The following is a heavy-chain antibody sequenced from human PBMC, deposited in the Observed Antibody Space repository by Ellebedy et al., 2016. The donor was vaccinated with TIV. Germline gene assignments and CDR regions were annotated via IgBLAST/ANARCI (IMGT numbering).Heavy chain of an antibody. CDR3: AKDRGYSAFDQSFDF. CDR1: GFNFTNYA. J-gene: IGHJ4*02. CDR2: LTGSGSST. D-gene: IGHD5-12*01. Sequence: GGSLRLXXAASGFNFTNYAIHWVRQAPGKGLEWVSALTGSGSSTYFADSVRGRFTVSRYNSKNTVSLQMTTLRPEDTAVYYCAKDRGYSAFDQSFDFWGQGTPVTVSS. V-gene: IGHV3-23*01.